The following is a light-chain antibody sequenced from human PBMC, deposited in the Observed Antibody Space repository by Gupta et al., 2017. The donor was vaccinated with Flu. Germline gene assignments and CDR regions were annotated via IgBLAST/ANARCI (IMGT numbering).Light chain of an antibody. J-gene: IGKJ1*01. Sequence: RATLTCSARESDSISNYAWLQQKRGRETSLLIFYAASSVKSSVPTRFSSSGSGADFTLTISRLQAEDVANYCCQHGYTTPYTFGQGTKVEIK. V-gene: IGKV3-20*02. CDR1: ESDSISN. CDR2: AAS. CDR3: QHGYTTPYT.